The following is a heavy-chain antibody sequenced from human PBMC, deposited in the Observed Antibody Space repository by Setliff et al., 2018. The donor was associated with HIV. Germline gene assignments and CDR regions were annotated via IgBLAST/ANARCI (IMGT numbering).Heavy chain of an antibody. D-gene: IGHD4-4*01. CDR2: INTGGTTM. CDR3: ARGRNSEDY. V-gene: IGHV3-48*01. CDR1: GFTFSTYA. Sequence: GGSLRLSCAASGFTFSTYAMNWVRQAPGKGLEWVSYINTGGTTMYYSDSVKGRFTISRDNPKNSLYLQMDSLTAEDTAVYYCARGRNSEDYWGQGTLVTVSS. J-gene: IGHJ4*02.